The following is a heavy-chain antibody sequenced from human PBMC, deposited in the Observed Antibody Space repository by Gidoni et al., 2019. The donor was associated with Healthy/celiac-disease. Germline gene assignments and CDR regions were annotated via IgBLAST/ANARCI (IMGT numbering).Heavy chain of an antibody. CDR3: ARDSKDY. Sequence: EVQLVESGGGLAQPGGSLRLSGAASGFTFSSYSMNWVRQAPGKGLEWVSYISSSSSIIYYADSVKGRFTISRDNAKNSLYLQMNNLRDEDTAVYYCARDSKDYWGQGILVTVSS. CDR1: GFTFSSYS. J-gene: IGHJ4*02. V-gene: IGHV3-48*02. CDR2: ISSSSSII.